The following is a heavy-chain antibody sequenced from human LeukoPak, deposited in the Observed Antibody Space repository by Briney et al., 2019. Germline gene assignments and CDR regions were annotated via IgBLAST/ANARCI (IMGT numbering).Heavy chain of an antibody. J-gene: IGHJ3*02. CDR2: INPGGDNT. D-gene: IGHD1-26*01. V-gene: IGHV1-46*01. CDR1: GYTFTNYY. CDR3: ARAGRWEGRPHAFDI. Sequence: ASGKVSCKASGYTFTNYYIHWVRQAPGQGLEWMGLINPGGDNTDYAQNFQGRVTMTRDTSTSTVYMGLSSLRSEDTAVYYCARAGRWEGRPHAFDIWGQGTMLTVSS.